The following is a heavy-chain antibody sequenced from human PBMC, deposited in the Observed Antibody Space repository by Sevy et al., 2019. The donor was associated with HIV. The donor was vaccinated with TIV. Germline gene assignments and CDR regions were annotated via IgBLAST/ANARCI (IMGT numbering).Heavy chain of an antibody. D-gene: IGHD2-8*02. Sequence: GGSLRLSCAASGFTFSNHGMHWVRQAPGNGLEWVAFIRYDGSNEYYGDSVKGRFTISRDNSKDTLYLQMNSLRPEDTAVYFCAKDRKVLLVVYAIPFDVFDIWGHGTMVTVSS. CDR2: IRYDGSNE. V-gene: IGHV3-30*02. CDR3: AKDRKVLLVVYAIPFDVFDI. CDR1: GFTFSNHG. J-gene: IGHJ3*02.